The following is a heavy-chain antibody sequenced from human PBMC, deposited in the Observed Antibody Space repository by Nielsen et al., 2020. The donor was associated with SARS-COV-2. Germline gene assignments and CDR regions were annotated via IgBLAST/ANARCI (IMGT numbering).Heavy chain of an antibody. D-gene: IGHD4-17*01. Sequence: SETQSLTCTISGASISSYHWSWIRQPPGKGLEWIGYIYNSGSSIYNPSLKSRLTISADTSQNQVSLNPGAVTAADTAVYYCARHGDTSGDLYWYFDLWGRGTLVAVSS. CDR1: GASISSYH. J-gene: IGHJ2*01. CDR3: ARHGDTSGDLYWYFDL. V-gene: IGHV4-59*08. CDR2: IYNSGSS.